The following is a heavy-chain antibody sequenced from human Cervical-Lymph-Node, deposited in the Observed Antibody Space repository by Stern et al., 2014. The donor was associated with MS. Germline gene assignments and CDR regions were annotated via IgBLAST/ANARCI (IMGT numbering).Heavy chain of an antibody. CDR2: INVGIGNT. J-gene: IGHJ6*02. V-gene: IGHV1-3*01. CDR3: ARADTSPAYYYYGMDV. Sequence: MQLVESGADVEKPGASVKVSCKASGFTFTSSVIHWVRQAPGQRPEWMGWINVGIGNTKYSQTFQGRVTITRDTSASTVYLELSSLRSEDTAVYYCARADTSPAYYYYGMDVWGQGTTVTVSS. CDR1: GFTFTSSV.